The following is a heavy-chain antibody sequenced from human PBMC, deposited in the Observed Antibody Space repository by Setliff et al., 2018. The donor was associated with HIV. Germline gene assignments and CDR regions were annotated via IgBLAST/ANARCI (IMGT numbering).Heavy chain of an antibody. D-gene: IGHD3-9*01. V-gene: IGHV3-9*01. CDR2: IIWSTNRI. J-gene: IGHJ4*02. CDR1: GFTFDDYA. Sequence: GGSLRLSCATSGFTFDDYALHWVRQAPGKGLEWVSGIIWSTNRIRYADSVKGRFTISRDNAKNTLYLQMNSLRTEDTAVYYCVRDTFDGRSYYWGQGNMVTVSS. CDR3: VRDTFDGRSYY.